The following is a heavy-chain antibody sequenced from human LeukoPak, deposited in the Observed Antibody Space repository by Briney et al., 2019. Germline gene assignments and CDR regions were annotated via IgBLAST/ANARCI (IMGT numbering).Heavy chain of an antibody. CDR1: GYTFTGYY. CDR2: IYPGDSDT. J-gene: IGHJ4*02. D-gene: IGHD3-22*01. CDR3: ARFNNYDSIPFGY. Sequence: KVSCKASGYTFTGYYMHWVRQMPGKGLEWMGIIYPGDSDTRFSPSFQGQVTISADKSISTAYLQWSSLKASDTAMYYCARFNNYDSIPFGYWGQGTLVTVSS. V-gene: IGHV5-51*01.